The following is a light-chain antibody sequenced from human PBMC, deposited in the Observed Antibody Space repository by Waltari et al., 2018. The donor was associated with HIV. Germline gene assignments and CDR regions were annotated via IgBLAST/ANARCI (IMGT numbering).Light chain of an antibody. CDR2: DND. J-gene: IGLJ3*02. V-gene: IGLV1-51*01. Sequence: QSVLTQPPSVSAAVGQKVTISCSGSSSNLLGNYVSWYQQLPGTAPKCLMYDNDKRPSGIPDRCWGAKSGKSATLGITGLRSGDEADYYCGTWDGSLRTEVFGGGTKLTVL. CDR3: GTWDGSLRTEV. CDR1: SSNLLGNY.